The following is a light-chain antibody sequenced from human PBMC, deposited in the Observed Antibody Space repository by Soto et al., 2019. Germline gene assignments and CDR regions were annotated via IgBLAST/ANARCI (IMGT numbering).Light chain of an antibody. CDR2: GAS. CDR3: QQYNNWPSWT. V-gene: IGKV3-15*01. Sequence: EIVITKCASALAVYPGERATLSCRASQSVSSNLAWYQQKPGQAPRLLIYGASTRATGIPARFSGSGSGTEFTLTISSLQSEDFAVYYCQQYNNWPSWTFGQGTKVDIK. CDR1: QSVSSN. J-gene: IGKJ1*01.